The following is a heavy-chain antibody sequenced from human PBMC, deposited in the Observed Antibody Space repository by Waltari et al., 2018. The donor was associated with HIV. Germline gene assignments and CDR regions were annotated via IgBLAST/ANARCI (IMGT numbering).Heavy chain of an antibody. J-gene: IGHJ6*02. CDR3: ARGGQGDFYYYALDG. D-gene: IGHD1-26*01. CDR2: IKQDGSEK. Sequence: EVQLVESGGGLVQPGGSLRLSCAASGFTLSPYWMSWVRQAPGKGLEWVATIKQDGSEKYYVDSLKGRFIISRDNTKNSLNLQMSSLRAEDTAVYYCARGGQGDFYYYALDGWGQGP. V-gene: IGHV3-7*01. CDR1: GFTLSPYW.